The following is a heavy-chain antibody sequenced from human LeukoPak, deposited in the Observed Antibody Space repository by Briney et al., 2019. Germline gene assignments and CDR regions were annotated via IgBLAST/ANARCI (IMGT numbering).Heavy chain of an antibody. Sequence: SLKISCAASGFTFDDYAMHWVRQAPGKGLEWVSGISWNSGSIGYADSVKGRFTISRDNAKNSLYLQMNSLRAEDMALYYCAKGTDTAMVYYFDYWGQGTLVTVSS. CDR1: GFTFDDYA. CDR3: AKGTDTAMVYYFDY. D-gene: IGHD5-18*01. V-gene: IGHV3-9*03. J-gene: IGHJ4*02. CDR2: ISWNSGSI.